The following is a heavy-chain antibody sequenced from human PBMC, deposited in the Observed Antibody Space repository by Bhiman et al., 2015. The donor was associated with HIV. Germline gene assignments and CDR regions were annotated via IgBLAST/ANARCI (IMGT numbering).Heavy chain of an antibody. J-gene: IGHJ4*02. V-gene: IGHV3-30*18. Sequence: QVQLVESGGGVVQPGRSLRLSCAASGFTFSSYDMHWVRQAPGKGLEWVAVISYDGRNKHYADSVKGRFTISRDNSKNTMYLQMNSLRAEDTAVYYCAKESRIVGAITYDYWGQGTLVTVSS. D-gene: IGHD1-26*01. CDR3: AKESRIVGAITYDY. CDR1: GFTFSSYD. CDR2: ISYDGRNK.